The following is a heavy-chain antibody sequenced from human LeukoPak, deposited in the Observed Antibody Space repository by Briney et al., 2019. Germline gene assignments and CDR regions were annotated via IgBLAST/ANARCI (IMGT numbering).Heavy chain of an antibody. Sequence: SETLSLTCAVSGGSVKPYYWSCIRQSPERGLQWIGFIHATGSTNTFPSLKSRVTISLDTSTNQFSLRLKSVTAGDTAVYCCARQYARGYNCIDFWGRGTLVTVSS. D-gene: IGHD5-24*01. J-gene: IGHJ4*02. CDR2: IHATGST. CDR1: GGSVKPYY. V-gene: IGHV4-4*08. CDR3: ARQYARGYNCIDF.